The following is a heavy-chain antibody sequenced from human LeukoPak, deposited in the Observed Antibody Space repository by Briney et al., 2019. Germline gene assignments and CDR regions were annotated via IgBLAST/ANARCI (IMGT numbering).Heavy chain of an antibody. Sequence: GGSLRLSCAASGFIFSSFGMHWVRQAPGKGLEWVAIISYDGSNKYYADPVKGRFTISRDNSKNTLYLQTDSLRVEDTAVYYCAKGRSSTYTYGMDVWGQGTTVTVSS. D-gene: IGHD3-16*01. J-gene: IGHJ6*02. CDR2: ISYDGSNK. CDR1: GFIFSSFG. V-gene: IGHV3-30*18. CDR3: AKGRSSTYTYGMDV.